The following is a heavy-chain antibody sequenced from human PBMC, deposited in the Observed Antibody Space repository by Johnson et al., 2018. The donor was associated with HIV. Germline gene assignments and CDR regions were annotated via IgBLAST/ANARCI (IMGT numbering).Heavy chain of an antibody. Sequence: VQLVESGGGVVQPGRSLRLSCAASGFTFDDYAMHWVRQAPGKGLEWVSGISWNSGSIGYADSVKGRFTISRDNSKNTLYLQMNSLRAEDTAVYYCAKGYSSSWYDAFDIWGQGTMVTVSS. CDR2: ISWNSGSI. CDR1: GFTFDDYA. J-gene: IGHJ3*02. CDR3: AKGYSSSWYDAFDI. D-gene: IGHD6-13*01. V-gene: IGHV3-9*01.